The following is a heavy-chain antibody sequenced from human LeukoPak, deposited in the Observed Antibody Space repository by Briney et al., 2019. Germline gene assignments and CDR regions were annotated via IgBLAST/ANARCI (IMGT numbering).Heavy chain of an antibody. CDR2: IYYSGST. J-gene: IGHJ5*02. V-gene: IGHV4-59*01. CDR1: GGSISSYY. D-gene: IGHD6-19*01. Sequence: PSETLSLTCTVSGGSISSYYWSWIRQPPGKGLEWIGYIYYSGSTNYNPSLKSRVTISVDTSKNQFSLKLSSVTAADTAVYYCARVRVAVSWLDPWGQGTLVNVSS. CDR3: ARVRVAVSWLDP.